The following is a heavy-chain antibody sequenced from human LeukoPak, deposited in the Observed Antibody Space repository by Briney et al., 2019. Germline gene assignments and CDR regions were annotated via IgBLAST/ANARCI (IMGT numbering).Heavy chain of an antibody. CDR2: IYYTGGT. D-gene: IGHD6-13*01. Sequence: SETLSLTCTVSGGSISNYYWSWTRQPPGKGLEWIGYIYYTGGTNYNPSLKSRVTISLDTSKNQFSLKLNSVTAADTAVYYCARRMAAAVWFDPWGQGTPVTVSS. V-gene: IGHV4-59*08. CDR1: GGSISNYY. CDR3: ARRMAAAVWFDP. J-gene: IGHJ5*02.